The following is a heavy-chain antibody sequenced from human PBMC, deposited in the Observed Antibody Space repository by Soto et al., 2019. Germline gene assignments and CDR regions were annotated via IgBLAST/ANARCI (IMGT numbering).Heavy chain of an antibody. CDR1: GGSIASHY. CDR2: IFYSGST. V-gene: IGHV4-59*11. J-gene: IGHJ5*02. CDR3: AREDYTTSSGFDP. D-gene: IGHD6-6*01. Sequence: PSETLSLTCRVSGGSIASHYWTWIRQPPGKGLEWIGSIFYSGSTNYNPSLQSRVTMSIDRSTNQFSLRLNFLTAADTAVYYCAREDYTTSSGFDPWGQGTLVTVSS.